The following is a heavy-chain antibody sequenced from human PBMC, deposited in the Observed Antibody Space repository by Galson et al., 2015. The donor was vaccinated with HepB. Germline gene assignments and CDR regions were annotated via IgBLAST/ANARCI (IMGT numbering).Heavy chain of an antibody. V-gene: IGHV3-23*01. J-gene: IGHJ4*02. D-gene: IGHD1-7*01. CDR3: AKDHPWVTGTTLFDY. Sequence: SLRLSCAASGITFSSYAMSWVRQAPGKGLEWVSAISGSGGSTYYADSVKGRFTISRDNSKNTLYLQMNSLRAEDTAVYYCAKDHPWVTGTTLFDYWGQGTLVTVSS. CDR2: ISGSGGST. CDR1: GITFSSYA.